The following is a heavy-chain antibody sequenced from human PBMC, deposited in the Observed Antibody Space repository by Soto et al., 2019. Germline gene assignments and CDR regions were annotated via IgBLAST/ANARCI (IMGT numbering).Heavy chain of an antibody. Sequence: QVQVVQSGAEVKKPGSSVKVSCKVSGDTFTNFAISWVRQAPGQGLEWMGGIIPMFDTPHYAQNFRGRVTITADGATTTAYMELNSLRSADTAVYYCAAGGHNDGYNCYHGMDVWGQGTTVTVS. CDR3: AAGGHNDGYNCYHGMDV. J-gene: IGHJ6*02. D-gene: IGHD5-18*01. V-gene: IGHV1-69*19. CDR2: IIPMFDTP. CDR1: GDTFTNFA.